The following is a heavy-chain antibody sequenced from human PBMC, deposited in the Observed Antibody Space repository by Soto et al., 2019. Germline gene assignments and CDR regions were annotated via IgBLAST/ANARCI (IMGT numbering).Heavy chain of an antibody. Sequence: EVQLVESGGGFIYPGGSLRLSCAASGLTISNAWMNWVRQAPGKGLEWVGRIKTNSEGGTTDYAAAVKGRFTVSSDDSKNTLYLQMNSLKFEDTAVYYCTTGSVEGVWGQGTTVTVSS. D-gene: IGHD2-15*01. CDR1: GLTISNAW. CDR2: IKTNSEGGTT. J-gene: IGHJ6*02. V-gene: IGHV3-15*07. CDR3: TTGSVEGV.